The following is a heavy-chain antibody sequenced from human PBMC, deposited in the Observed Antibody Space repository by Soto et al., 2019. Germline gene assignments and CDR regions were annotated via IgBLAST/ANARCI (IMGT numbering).Heavy chain of an antibody. CDR3: ARGGAVATTAHFDH. D-gene: IGHD5-12*01. Sequence: QVHLQESGPGLVRTSEALSLTCTVSGDSINNYYWSWMRLPAGKGLEWIGRIYSNGNTYYNPSLKSLGSMSVDTSKNQFSLILKSVTAADTAVYYCARGGAVATTAHFDHWGQGTLVTVSS. CDR1: GDSINNYY. V-gene: IGHV4-4*07. CDR2: IYSNGNT. J-gene: IGHJ4*02.